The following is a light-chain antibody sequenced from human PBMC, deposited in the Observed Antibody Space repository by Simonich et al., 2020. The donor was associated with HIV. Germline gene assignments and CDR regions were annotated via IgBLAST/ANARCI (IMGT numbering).Light chain of an antibody. V-gene: IGLV1-51*01. J-gene: IGLJ3*02. Sequence: QSVLTQPPSVSAAPGQKVTISCSGSSSNIGNNYVSWYQQLPGTAPKLLIYDNNKRPSGIPDRCSGSKSGTSASLAISGLQSEDEADYYCAAWDDSLNGWVFGGGTKLTVL. CDR2: DNN. CDR1: SSNIGNNY. CDR3: AAWDDSLNGWV.